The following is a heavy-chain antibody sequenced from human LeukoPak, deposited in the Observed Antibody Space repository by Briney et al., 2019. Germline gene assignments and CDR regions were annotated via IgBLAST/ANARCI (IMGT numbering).Heavy chain of an antibody. Sequence: GGSLRLSCAASGFTFSNFGMNWVRQAPGKGLEWISYISSTSDTIFYADSAEGRFTISRDTAQNSLYLQMNSLRVEDTAVYYCARTGGSGSNNWFDPWGQGTLVTVSS. D-gene: IGHD3-10*01. CDR2: ISSTSDTI. CDR1: GFTFSNFG. J-gene: IGHJ5*02. CDR3: ARTGGSGSNNWFDP. V-gene: IGHV3-48*01.